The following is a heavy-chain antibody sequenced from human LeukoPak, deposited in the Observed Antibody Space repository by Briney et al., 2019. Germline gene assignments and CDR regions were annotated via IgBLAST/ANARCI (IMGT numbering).Heavy chain of an antibody. CDR1: GGSISSYY. J-gene: IGHJ4*02. D-gene: IGHD6-13*01. V-gene: IGHV4-59*08. CDR2: IYYSGST. Sequence: NPSETLSLTRTVSGGSISSYYWSWIRQPPGKGLEWIGYIYYSGSTNYNPSLKSRVTISVDTSRNQFSLKLSSVTAADTAVYYCARHLSTIAAAEYWGQGTLVTVSS. CDR3: ARHLSTIAAAEY.